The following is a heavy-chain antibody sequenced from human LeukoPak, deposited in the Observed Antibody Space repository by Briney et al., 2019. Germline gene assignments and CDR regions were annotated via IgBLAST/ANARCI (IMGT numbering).Heavy chain of an antibody. CDR1: GFTFSSYS. J-gene: IGHJ6*03. CDR3: AREDGSQNYYYYMDV. Sequence: GGSLRLSCAASGFTFSSYSMNWVRQAPGEGLEWVSYISSSSSTIYYADSVKGRFTISRDNAKNSLYLQMNSLRAEDTAVYYCAREDGSQNYYYYMDVWGKGTTVTVSS. CDR2: ISSSSSTI. D-gene: IGHD3-10*01. V-gene: IGHV3-48*01.